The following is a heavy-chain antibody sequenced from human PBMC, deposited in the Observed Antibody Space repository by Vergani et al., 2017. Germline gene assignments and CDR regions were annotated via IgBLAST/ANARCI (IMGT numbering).Heavy chain of an antibody. Sequence: QVQLQQSGPGLVKPSQTLSLTCAISGDSVSSNSAAWNWIRQSPSIGLEWLGRTYYRSKWYNDYAVSVKSRITINPDTSKNQFSLQLNSVTPEDTAVYYCAKGGDIVVVVAAKLDAFDIWGQGTMVTVSS. CDR2: TYYRSKWYN. CDR1: GDSVSSNSAA. CDR3: AKGGDIVVVVAAKLDAFDI. D-gene: IGHD2-15*01. V-gene: IGHV6-1*01. J-gene: IGHJ3*02.